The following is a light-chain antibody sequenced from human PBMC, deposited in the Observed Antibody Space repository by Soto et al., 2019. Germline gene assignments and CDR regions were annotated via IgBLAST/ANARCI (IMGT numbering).Light chain of an antibody. Sequence: EFVLLQSPCTLPLSPGERATLSCRASQSVSSYLAWYQQKPGQAPRLLIYDASNRATGIPARFSGTGSGTDFTLTINNLEPEDFAVYYCQVRANWSIAFGRGTRLEIK. CDR2: DAS. V-gene: IGKV3-11*01. CDR3: QVRANWSIA. CDR1: QSVSSY. J-gene: IGKJ5*01.